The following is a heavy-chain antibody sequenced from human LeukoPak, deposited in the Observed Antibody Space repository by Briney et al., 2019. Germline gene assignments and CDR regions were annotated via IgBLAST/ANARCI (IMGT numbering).Heavy chain of an antibody. V-gene: IGHV5-51*01. Sequence: GESLKISCKGSGYSFTTYWIGWVRQMPGKGLEWMGSIYPGDSDTKYSPSFQGQVTISADKSISTAYLQWSSLKASDTATYYCARSGLGDSRVYWGQGTLVTVSS. CDR2: IYPGDSDT. CDR1: GYSFTTYW. J-gene: IGHJ4*02. CDR3: ARSGLGDSRVY. D-gene: IGHD3-16*01.